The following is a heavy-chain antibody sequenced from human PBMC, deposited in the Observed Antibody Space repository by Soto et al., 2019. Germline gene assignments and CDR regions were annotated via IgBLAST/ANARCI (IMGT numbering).Heavy chain of an antibody. CDR3: ASGYSYGSSFDY. CDR1: GYTLTGHY. J-gene: IGHJ4*02. Sequence: GAPVKVSCKASGYTLTGHYMHWVRKAPGQGLEWMGWINPNSGGTNYAQKFQGRVTMTRDTSISTAYMELSRLRSDDTAVYYCASGYSYGSSFDYWGQGTLVTVSS. D-gene: IGHD5-18*01. V-gene: IGHV1-2*02. CDR2: INPNSGGT.